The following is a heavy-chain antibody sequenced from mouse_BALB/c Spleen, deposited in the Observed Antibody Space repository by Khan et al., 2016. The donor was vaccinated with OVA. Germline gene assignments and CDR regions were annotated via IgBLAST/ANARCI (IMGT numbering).Heavy chain of an antibody. CDR3: ARIYCCAMDY. D-gene: IGHD1-1*01. CDR1: GYSFTGYF. J-gene: IGHJ2*01. Sequence: VQLKQSGPELVKPGASVKISCKASGYSFTGYFMHWVMQSHGKNLEWIGRINPPFGETFYNQKFVDKATLTVEEPSSTSHLALRSLESEDSSVDCGARIYCCAMDYWGQGTTLTVSS. CDR2: INPPFGET. V-gene: IGHV1-20*02.